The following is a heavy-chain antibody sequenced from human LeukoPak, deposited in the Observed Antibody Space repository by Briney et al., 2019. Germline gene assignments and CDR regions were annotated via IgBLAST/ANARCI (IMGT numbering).Heavy chain of an antibody. CDR1: GFTFNNYA. CDR3: SRERESNLCHHCFDF. Sequence: PGGSLRLSCAASGFTFNNYAMHWVRQAPGKGLEFVSGITYNGGVTYYADSVKGRFTISRDNSKNTLYLQMGTLRAEDTAVYYCSRERESNLCHHCFDFWGQGTMVTVSS. V-gene: IGHV3-64*02. J-gene: IGHJ3*01. CDR2: ITYNGGVT.